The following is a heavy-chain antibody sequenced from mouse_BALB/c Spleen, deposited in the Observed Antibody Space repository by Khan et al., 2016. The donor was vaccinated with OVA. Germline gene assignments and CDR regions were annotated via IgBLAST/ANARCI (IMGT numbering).Heavy chain of an antibody. CDR3: ARDDYFVGDAMDY. D-gene: IGHD2-4*01. J-gene: IGHJ4*01. V-gene: IGHV1S137*01. Sequence: QVQLQQSGAELVRPGVSVKISCKASGYTFTDYAMHWVKQRHAKSLEWIGVISTNYGDADYNQKFQGKATLTADKSSSTAYMQLSSLTSEDSAVYFCARDDYFVGDAMDYWGQGTSVTVSS. CDR1: GYTFTDYA. CDR2: ISTNYGDA.